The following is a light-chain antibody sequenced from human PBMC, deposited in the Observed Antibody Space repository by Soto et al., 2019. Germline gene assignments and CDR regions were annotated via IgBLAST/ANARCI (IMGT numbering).Light chain of an antibody. CDR1: QAISSW. CDR2: AAS. V-gene: IGKV1-12*01. J-gene: IGKJ2*01. CDR3: QQANSFPYT. Sequence: DIQMTQSPSSVSASGGDRVTITCRASQAISSWLAWYQQKPGKAPKLLIYAASTLQSGVPSRFSGSGSGTEFTLTISSLQSEDFATYYCQQANSFPYTFGQGTKLEIK.